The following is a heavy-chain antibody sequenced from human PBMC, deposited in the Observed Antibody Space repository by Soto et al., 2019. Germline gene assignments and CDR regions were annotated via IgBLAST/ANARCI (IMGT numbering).Heavy chain of an antibody. CDR2: ISSNGGST. V-gene: IGHV3-64D*06. Sequence: AGVSLRLSCSASGFTFSSYAMHWVRQAPGKGLEYVSAISSNGGSTYYADSVKGRFTISRDNSKNTLYLQMSSLRAEDTAVYYCVKDQGVAGNTYYYYYGMDVWGQGTTVTVSS. CDR3: VKDQGVAGNTYYYYYGMDV. CDR1: GFTFSSYA. D-gene: IGHD6-19*01. J-gene: IGHJ6*02.